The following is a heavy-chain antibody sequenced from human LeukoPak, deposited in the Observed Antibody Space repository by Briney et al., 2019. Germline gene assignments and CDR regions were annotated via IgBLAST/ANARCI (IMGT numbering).Heavy chain of an antibody. J-gene: IGHJ6*02. Sequence: GESLKISCKGSGYSFTSYWIGWVRQMPGKGLEWMGIIYPGDSDTRYSPSFQGQVTISADKSISTAYLQWSSLKASDTAMYYCARALRFAYYYYGMDVWGQETTVTVSS. CDR2: IYPGDSDT. CDR3: ARALRFAYYYYGMDV. CDR1: GYSFTSYW. V-gene: IGHV5-51*01. D-gene: IGHD3-10*01.